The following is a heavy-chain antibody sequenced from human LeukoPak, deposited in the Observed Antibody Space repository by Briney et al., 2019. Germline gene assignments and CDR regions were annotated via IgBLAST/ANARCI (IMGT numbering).Heavy chain of an antibody. CDR2: IYYSGST. J-gene: IGHJ5*02. V-gene: IGHV4-59*12. Sequence: PSETLSLTCTVSGGSISSYYWSWIRQPPGKGLEWIGYIYYSGSTNYNPSLKSRVTISVDTSKNQFSLKLSSVTAADTAVYYCACMIVDNWFDPWGQGTLVTVSS. CDR1: GGSISSYY. D-gene: IGHD3-22*01. CDR3: ACMIVDNWFDP.